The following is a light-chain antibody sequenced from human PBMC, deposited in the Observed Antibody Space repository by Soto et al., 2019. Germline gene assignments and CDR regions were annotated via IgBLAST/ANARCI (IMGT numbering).Light chain of an antibody. V-gene: IGKV2D-30*01. Sequence: DDVMTQSPLSLPVTLGQPASISCRSSQSLVYNDGNTYLDWLQQRPGQSPRRLIYEVSNWDSGVPDRFSGSGSGTDFTLKISRVESVYIGAYSSVNYTLWLQAFG. CDR1: QSLVYNDGNTY. CDR3: VNYTLWLQA. CDR2: EVS. J-gene: IGKJ1*01.